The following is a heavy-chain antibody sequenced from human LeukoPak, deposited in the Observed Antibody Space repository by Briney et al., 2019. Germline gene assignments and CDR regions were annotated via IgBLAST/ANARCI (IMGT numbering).Heavy chain of an antibody. V-gene: IGHV3-7*01. CDR3: ARDIDDYAFSFDY. J-gene: IGHJ4*02. CDR2: IKQDGSEK. Sequence: GSLRLSCAAPGFTFRSYWMSLVRQAPGEGLEWVANIKQDGSEKYYVDSVKGRFTISRDNAKYSLYLQMNSLRAEDTAVYYCARDIDDYAFSFDYWGQGTLVTVSS. CDR1: GFTFRSYW. D-gene: IGHD4-17*01.